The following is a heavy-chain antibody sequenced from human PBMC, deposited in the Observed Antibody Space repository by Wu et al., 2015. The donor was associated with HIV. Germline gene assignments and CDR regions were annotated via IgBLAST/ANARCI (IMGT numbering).Heavy chain of an antibody. J-gene: IGHJ3*02. CDR2: IIPIFGTA. Sequence: QVQLVQSGAEVKKPGSSVKVSCKASGGTFSSYAISWVRQAPGQGLEWMGGIIPIFGTANYAQKFQGRVTITADESTSTAYMELSSLRSEDTAVYYCARSRGWLPTPPYDAFDIWGQGTSRSPSLQ. V-gene: IGHV1-69*12. CDR3: ARSRGWLPTPPYDAFDI. D-gene: IGHD5-24*01. CDR1: GGTFSSYA.